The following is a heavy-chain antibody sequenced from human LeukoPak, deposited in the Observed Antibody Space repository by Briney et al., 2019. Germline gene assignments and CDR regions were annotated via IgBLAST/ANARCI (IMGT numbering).Heavy chain of an antibody. CDR1: GGSFSGYY. CDR2: INHSGST. V-gene: IGHV4-34*01. CDR3: AREFGEGYSGYGHSDY. D-gene: IGHD5-12*01. J-gene: IGHJ4*02. Sequence: SETLSLTCAVYGGSFSGYYWSWIRQPPGKGLEWIGEINHSGSTNYNPSLKSRVTISVDTSKNQFSLQLNSVTPEDTAVYYCAREFGEGYSGYGHSDYWGQGTLVTVSS.